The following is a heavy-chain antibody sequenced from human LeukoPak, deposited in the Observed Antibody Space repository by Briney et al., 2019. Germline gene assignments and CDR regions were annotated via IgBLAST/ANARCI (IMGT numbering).Heavy chain of an antibody. J-gene: IGHJ4*02. CDR3: AKVYGDYAHFDY. V-gene: IGHV3-30*02. Sequence: GGSLRLSCAASGFTFSSYGMHWVRQAPGKGLEWVAFIRYDGSNKYYADSVKGRFTISRDNSKNTLYLQMNSLRAEDTAVYYCAKVYGDYAHFDYWGQGTLVTVSS. D-gene: IGHD4-17*01. CDR1: GFTFSSYG. CDR2: IRYDGSNK.